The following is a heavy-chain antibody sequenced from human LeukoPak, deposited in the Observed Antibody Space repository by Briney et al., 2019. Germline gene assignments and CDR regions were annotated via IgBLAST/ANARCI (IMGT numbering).Heavy chain of an antibody. J-gene: IGHJ4*02. CDR3: ARGPPFGESEMYFDY. CDR2: INPKSGGT. D-gene: IGHD3-10*01. Sequence: GASVKASCKASGYTFTGYYMRWVRQAPGQGLEWMGWINPKSGGTNYAQKFQGRVTMTRDTSISTVYMELSRLRSDDTAVYYCARGPPFGESEMYFDYWGQGTLVTFSS. V-gene: IGHV1-2*02. CDR1: GYTFTGYY.